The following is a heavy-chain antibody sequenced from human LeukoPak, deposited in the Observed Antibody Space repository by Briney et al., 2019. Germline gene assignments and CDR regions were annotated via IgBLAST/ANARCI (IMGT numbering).Heavy chain of an antibody. CDR3: ARTAYSSGWYFEY. J-gene: IGHJ4*02. CDR1: GFAVSSNY. V-gene: IGHV3-53*01. Sequence: PGGSLRLSCAASGFAVSSNYMSWVRQAPGKGLEWVSVIYSGGSTYYADSVKGRFTISRDNSKNTLYLQMNSLRAEDTAVYYCARTAYSSGWYFEYWGQGTLVTVSS. D-gene: IGHD6-19*01. CDR2: IYSGGST.